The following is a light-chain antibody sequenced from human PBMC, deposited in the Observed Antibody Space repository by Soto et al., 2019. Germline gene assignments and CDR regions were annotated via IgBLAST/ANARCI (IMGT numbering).Light chain of an antibody. V-gene: IGLV1-47*01. CDR2: RNN. Sequence: QSVVTQPPSASGTPGQRVTISCSGSSSNIGSNYVYWYQQLPGTAPKLLIYRNNQRPSGVPDRFSGSKSGTSASLAISGLXXXDEADYYCAAWDDSLSAVVFGGGTKLTVL. CDR1: SSNIGSNY. CDR3: AAWDDSLSAVV. J-gene: IGLJ2*01.